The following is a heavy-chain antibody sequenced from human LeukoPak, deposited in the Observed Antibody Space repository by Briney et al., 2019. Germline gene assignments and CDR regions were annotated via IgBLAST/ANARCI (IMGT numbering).Heavy chain of an antibody. CDR3: ATATYSNSPGDY. D-gene: IGHD4-11*01. CDR2: INWNGGST. V-gene: IGHV3-20*04. CDR1: GFTFDDYG. Sequence: AGGSLRLSCAASGFTFDDYGMSWVRQAPGKGLEWVSGINWNGGSTGYADSVKGRFTISRDNAKNSLYLQMNSLRAEDTALYYCATATYSNSPGDYWGQGTLVTVSS. J-gene: IGHJ4*02.